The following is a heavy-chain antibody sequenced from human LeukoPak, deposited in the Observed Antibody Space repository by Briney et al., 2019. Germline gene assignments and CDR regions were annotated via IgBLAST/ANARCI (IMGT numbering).Heavy chain of an antibody. D-gene: IGHD3-16*01. CDR2: IKSNTDWGTA. CDR1: GFTFSNDW. J-gene: IGHJ4*02. Sequence: GGSLRLSCAASGFTFSNDWMSWVRQAPGKGLEWVGRIKSNTDWGTANYAAPVKGRFTISRDDSKNTPYLQINSPKTEDTAVYYCTTGVVMITVGGGESFDYWGQGTLVTVSS. CDR3: TTGVVMITVGGGESFDY. V-gene: IGHV3-15*01.